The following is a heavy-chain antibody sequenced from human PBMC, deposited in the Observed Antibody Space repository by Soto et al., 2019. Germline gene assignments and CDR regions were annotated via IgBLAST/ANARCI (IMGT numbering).Heavy chain of an antibody. CDR1: GGTFSSYA. V-gene: IGHV1-69*13. Sequence: SVKVSCKASGGTFSSYAISLLRQAPGQGLEWMGGIIPIFGTANYAQKFQGRVTITADESTSTAYMELNSLRSEDTAVYYCARVQAPYYYYYGMDVWGQGTTVTVSS. CDR2: IIPIFGTA. CDR3: ARVQAPYYYYYGMDV. J-gene: IGHJ6*02. D-gene: IGHD1-1*01.